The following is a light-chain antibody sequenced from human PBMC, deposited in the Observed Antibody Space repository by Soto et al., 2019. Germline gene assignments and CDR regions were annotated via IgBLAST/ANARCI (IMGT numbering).Light chain of an antibody. V-gene: IGLV2-14*03. CDR3: SSYTTTAIYV. J-gene: IGLJ1*01. CDR1: SSDVGGYNH. Sequence: QSALTQPASVSGSPGQSITISCTGTSSDVGGYNHVSWYQQHPDKAPKLMIFHVSNRPSGVSNRFSGSKSGDTASLTISGLQAEDEADYYCSSYTTTAIYVFGTGTKVTVL. CDR2: HVS.